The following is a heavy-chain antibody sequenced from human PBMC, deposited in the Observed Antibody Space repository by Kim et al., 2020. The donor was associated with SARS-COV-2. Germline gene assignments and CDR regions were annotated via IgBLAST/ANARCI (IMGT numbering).Heavy chain of an antibody. J-gene: IGHJ3*02. CDR1: GFTFSNSW. CDR2: IKSKTDGGST. CDR3: TTDYPGIAAAGTNAFDI. V-gene: IGHV3-15*01. Sequence: GGSLRLSCAASGFTFSNSWMSWVRQAPGKGLEWVGRIKSKTDGGSTDYAAPVKGRFTISRDDSKNTLYLQMNSLKTEDTAVYYCTTDYPGIAAAGTNAFDIWGQGTMVTVPS. D-gene: IGHD6-13*01.